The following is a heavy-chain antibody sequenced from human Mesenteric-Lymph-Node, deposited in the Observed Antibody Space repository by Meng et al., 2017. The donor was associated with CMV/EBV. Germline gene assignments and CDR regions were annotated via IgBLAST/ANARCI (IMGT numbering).Heavy chain of an antibody. D-gene: IGHD1-26*01. CDR1: GASFGDNY. J-gene: IGHJ4*02. CDR2: VNQSGST. V-gene: IGHV4-34*01. Sequence: NGASFGDNYWSWIRPTPGKGLEWIGEVNQSGSTNYNPSLKSRVTLSMDTSKNRFSMSLNSVTAADAAVYYCARTPRWELLGAFYFDLWGQGTLVTVSS. CDR3: ARTPRWELLGAFYFDL.